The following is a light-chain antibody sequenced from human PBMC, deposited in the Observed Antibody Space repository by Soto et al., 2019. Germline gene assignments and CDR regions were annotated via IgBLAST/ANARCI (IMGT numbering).Light chain of an antibody. Sequence: EIVLPQSPATLALSPGERATLSCRASQSVRTYVAWYQQKPGQAPRLLIYDASHRATGIPARFSGSGSGTDFTLTISNLDPEEFAVYSCLQRSVWLTFGGGTRVESK. CDR1: QSVRTY. V-gene: IGKV3-11*01. CDR3: LQRSVWLT. J-gene: IGKJ4*01. CDR2: DAS.